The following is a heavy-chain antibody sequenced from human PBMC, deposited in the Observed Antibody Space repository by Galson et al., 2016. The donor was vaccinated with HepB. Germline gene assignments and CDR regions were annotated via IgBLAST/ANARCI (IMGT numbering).Heavy chain of an antibody. CDR2: IDWDGDK. CDR1: GFSLSTGGMS. CDR3: ARSDGRETFDH. D-gene: IGHD1-26*01. J-gene: IGHJ4*02. V-gene: IGHV2-70*01. Sequence: PALVKPTQTLTLTCTFSGFSLSTGGMSVSWLRQPPGKALEWLVLIDWDGDKYYSTSLKARLTISKDTSKNQVVLTMTNMNPVDTATYYCARSDGRETFDHWGQGILVTVSS.